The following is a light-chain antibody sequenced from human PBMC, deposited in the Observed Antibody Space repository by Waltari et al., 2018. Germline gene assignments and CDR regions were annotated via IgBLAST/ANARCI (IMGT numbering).Light chain of an antibody. V-gene: IGLV3-10*01. CDR2: EDN. CDR3: FSTDSSGNHRV. CDR1: ALPKKY. J-gene: IGLJ2*01. Sequence: SYELTQPPPVSVSPGQTARITCPGDALPKKYAYWYQQMSGQAPVLVIFEDNKRPSGIPERFSGSNSGAVATLTIGGAQVEDEAVYYCFSTDSSGNHRVFGGGTKLTVL.